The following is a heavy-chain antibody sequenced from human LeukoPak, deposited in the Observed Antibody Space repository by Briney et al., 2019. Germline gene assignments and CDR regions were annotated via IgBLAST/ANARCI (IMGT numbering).Heavy chain of an antibody. D-gene: IGHD3-22*01. CDR2: INHSGST. Sequence: SETLSLTCAVYGGSFSGYYWSWIRQPPGKGLEWIGEINHSGSTNYNPSLKSRVTISVDTSKNQFSLKLSSVTAADTAVYYCATPYCYDSSGYYGDAFDIWGQGTMVTVSS. J-gene: IGHJ3*02. CDR3: ATPYCYDSSGYYGDAFDI. V-gene: IGHV4-34*01. CDR1: GGSFSGYY.